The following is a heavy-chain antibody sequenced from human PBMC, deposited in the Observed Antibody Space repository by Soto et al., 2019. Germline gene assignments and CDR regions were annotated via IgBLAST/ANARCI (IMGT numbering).Heavy chain of an antibody. V-gene: IGHV3-11*01. D-gene: IGHD6-19*01. Sequence: GGSLRLSCGASGFTFSNYYMSWIRQAPGKGLEWVSYISSTGRTIYYADSVKGRFTVSRDNAQNSLSLKLNSLRVEDTAVYYCARSYSSGWEFDYWGQGTQVTV. CDR1: GFTFSNYY. CDR3: ARSYSSGWEFDY. CDR2: ISSTGRTI. J-gene: IGHJ4*02.